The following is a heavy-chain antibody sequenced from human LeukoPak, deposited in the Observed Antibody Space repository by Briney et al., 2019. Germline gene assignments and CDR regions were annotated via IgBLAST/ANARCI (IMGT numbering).Heavy chain of an antibody. CDR2: ISVSGSAT. Sequence: GGSLRLSCVVSGFTLSNIALSWVRQAPGKGLEWVSAISVSGSATSYADSVKGRFTVSRDNSKDTLYLQMNGLRAEDTAVYYCVTRGYCSSTSCPSDYWGQGTLVTVSS. CDR1: GFTLSNIA. D-gene: IGHD2-2*01. V-gene: IGHV3-23*01. J-gene: IGHJ4*02. CDR3: VTRGYCSSTSCPSDY.